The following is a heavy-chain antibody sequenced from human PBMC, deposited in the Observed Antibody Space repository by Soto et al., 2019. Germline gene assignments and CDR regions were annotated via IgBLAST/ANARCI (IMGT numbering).Heavy chain of an antibody. D-gene: IGHD3-10*01. Sequence: QVTLKESGPVLVKPTETLTLTCTVSGFSLSNARMGVSWIRQPPGKALEWLAHIFSNDEKSYSTSLKSRLTVYKDTSKSQVVLTMTNMDTVDTATYYCARIQKITGFGELFIMVDWGQGTLVTVSS. CDR2: IFSNDEK. CDR1: GFSLSNARMG. V-gene: IGHV2-26*01. CDR3: ARIQKITGFGELFIMVD. J-gene: IGHJ4*02.